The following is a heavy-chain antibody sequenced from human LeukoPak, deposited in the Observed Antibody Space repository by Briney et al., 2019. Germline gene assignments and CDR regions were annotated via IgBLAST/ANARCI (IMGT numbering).Heavy chain of an antibody. CDR1: GFTVSSNY. Sequence: PGGSLRLSCAASGFTVSSNYMSWVRQAPGKGLEWVSVIYSGGSTYYADPVEGRFTISRDNSKNTLYLQMNSLRAEDTAVYYCARVGEYYDILTGYSSWDYWGQGTLVTVSS. CDR3: ARVGEYYDILTGYSSWDY. CDR2: IYSGGST. V-gene: IGHV3-66*02. D-gene: IGHD3-9*01. J-gene: IGHJ4*02.